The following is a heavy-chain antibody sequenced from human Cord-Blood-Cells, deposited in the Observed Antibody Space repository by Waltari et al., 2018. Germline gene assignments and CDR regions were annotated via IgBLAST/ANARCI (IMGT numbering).Heavy chain of an antibody. CDR3: ARLRGYCSGGSCYSYYYYGMDV. D-gene: IGHD2-15*01. CDR1: GGSFSGYY. J-gene: IGHJ6*02. Sequence: QVQLQQWGAGLSKPSETLSLTCAVYGGSFSGYYWSWIRQPPGKGLEWIGEINHSGSTNYNPSLKSRVTISVDTSKNQFSLKLSSVTAADTAVYYCARLRGYCSGGSCYSYYYYGMDVWGQGTTVTVSS. V-gene: IGHV4-34*01. CDR2: INHSGST.